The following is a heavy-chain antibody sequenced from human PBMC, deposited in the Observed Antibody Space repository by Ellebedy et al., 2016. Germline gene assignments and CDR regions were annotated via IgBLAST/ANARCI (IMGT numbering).Heavy chain of an antibody. CDR3: TTGSVEGY. D-gene: IGHD4-23*01. V-gene: IGHV3-15*07. J-gene: IGHJ4*02. CDR1: GFTFTNAW. CDR2: IKTNGEGGTT. Sequence: GESLKISXAVSGFTFTNAWMNWVRQAPGKGLEWVGRIKTNGEGGTTDYAAPVKGRFSISRDDFKTTLFLQMASLRTEDTAVYYCTTGSVEGYWGQGTLVTASS.